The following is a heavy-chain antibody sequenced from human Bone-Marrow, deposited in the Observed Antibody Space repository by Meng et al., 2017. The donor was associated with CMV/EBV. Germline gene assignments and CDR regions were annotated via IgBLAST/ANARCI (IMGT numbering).Heavy chain of an antibody. D-gene: IGHD3-3*01. CDR2: IKGDGSEK. V-gene: IGHV3-7*01. CDR3: AKGPKITIFGVVIEGGMDV. J-gene: IGHJ6*01. CDR1: GFSLRTFW. Sequence: GESLKISCAASGFSLRTFWMNWVRQAPGKGLEWVASIKGDGSEKYYVDSVKGRFTISRDNAKNSLYLQMNSLRAEDTAVYYCAKGPKITIFGVVIEGGMDVWGQGTTVTGSS.